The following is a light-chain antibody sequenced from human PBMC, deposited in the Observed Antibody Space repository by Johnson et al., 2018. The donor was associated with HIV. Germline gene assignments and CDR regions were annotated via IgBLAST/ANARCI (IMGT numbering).Light chain of an antibody. Sequence: QSVLTQPPSVSAAPGRWVTVSCSGTTSNIGDHSVSWFQHLPGAAPKLLIYDNDRRPSGVPDQFSGSKSAASATLDITGLQSGDEGDYYCATWDASLSANVFGPGTKVTGL. V-gene: IGLV1-51*02. CDR1: TSNIGDHS. CDR2: DND. CDR3: ATWDASLSANV. J-gene: IGLJ1*01.